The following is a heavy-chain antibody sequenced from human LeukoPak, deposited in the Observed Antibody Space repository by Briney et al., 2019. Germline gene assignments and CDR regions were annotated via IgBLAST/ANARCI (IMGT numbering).Heavy chain of an antibody. CDR2: TSYDGTKN. Sequence: PGGSLRLSCAASGFTFSSYGMHWVRQAPGKGLDWVAFTSYDGTKNYYADSVKGRFTISRDNYKNTLFLQMNSLRPEDTAVYYCARLGEDSYGYQTDFDYWGQGTLVTVSS. J-gene: IGHJ4*02. V-gene: IGHV3-30*03. CDR3: ARLGEDSYGYQTDFDY. D-gene: IGHD5-18*01. CDR1: GFTFSSYG.